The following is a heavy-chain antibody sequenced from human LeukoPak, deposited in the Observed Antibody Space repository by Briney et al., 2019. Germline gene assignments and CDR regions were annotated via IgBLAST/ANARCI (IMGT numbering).Heavy chain of an antibody. Sequence: PSETLSLTCTVSGGSMSSDHWSWIRQPPGKGLQWIGYISYSGSTNYNPSLKSRVTLSVDTSKNQFSLELRSVTATDAAVYYCARVGYLSVRYIWGQGTLVTVS. CDR1: GGSMSSDH. D-gene: IGHD5/OR15-5a*01. V-gene: IGHV4-59*08. CDR2: ISYSGST. CDR3: ARVGYLSVRYI. J-gene: IGHJ4*02.